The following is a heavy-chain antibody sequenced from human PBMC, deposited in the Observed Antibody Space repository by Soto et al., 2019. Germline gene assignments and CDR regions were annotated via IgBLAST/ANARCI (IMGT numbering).Heavy chain of an antibody. CDR1: GDTFTDYY. D-gene: IGHD2-21*02. V-gene: IGHV1-46*01. CDR2: VNPSGGHT. CDR3: ARAGHVVVVTAALDY. Sequence: QVQLMQSGAEVKKPGASVKVSCKASGDTFTDYYIHWVRQAPGQGLEWMGTVNPSGGHTTYAQHFLGRGTMTRDTSASTLYMELTTLTSDDTAIYYCARAGHVVVVTAALDYWGQGTLVTVSS. J-gene: IGHJ4*02.